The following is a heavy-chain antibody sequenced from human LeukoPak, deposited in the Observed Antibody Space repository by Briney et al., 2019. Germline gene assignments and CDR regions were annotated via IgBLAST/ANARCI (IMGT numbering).Heavy chain of an antibody. J-gene: IGHJ6*02. V-gene: IGHV3-33*01. Sequence: GGSLRLSRAASGFTFSSYGMHWVRQAPGKGLEWVAVIWYDGSNKYYADSVKGRFTISRDNSKNTLYLQMNSLRAEDTAVYYCARDPGYGDYLGSYYYYGMDVWGQGTTVTVSS. CDR1: GFTFSSYG. D-gene: IGHD4-17*01. CDR2: IWYDGSNK. CDR3: ARDPGYGDYLGSYYYYGMDV.